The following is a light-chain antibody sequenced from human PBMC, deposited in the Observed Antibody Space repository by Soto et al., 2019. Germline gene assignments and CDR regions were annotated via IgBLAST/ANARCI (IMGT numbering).Light chain of an antibody. J-gene: IGKJ4*01. CDR1: QSLSNVF. CDR2: GAS. V-gene: IGKV3-20*01. CDR3: QQYGSSPLT. Sequence: DIVLTQSPGTLSLSPGEGATLSCRASQSLSNVFLAWYQQKPGQAPRLLIYGASRRATGIPDRFSGSGSGTDFTLTISRLEPEDFAVYYCQQYGSSPLTFGGGTKVEIK.